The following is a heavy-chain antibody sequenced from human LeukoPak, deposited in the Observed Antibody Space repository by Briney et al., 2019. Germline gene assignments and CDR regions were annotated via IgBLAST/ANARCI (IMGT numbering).Heavy chain of an antibody. V-gene: IGHV3-33*01. CDR3: ARESYGDYDGVFDY. Sequence: GGSLRLSCAASGFTFSSYGMHWVRQAPGKGLEWVAVIWYDGSNKYYADPVKGRFTISRDNSKNTLYLQMNSLRAEDTAVYYCARESYGDYDGVFDYWGQGTLVTVSS. J-gene: IGHJ4*02. CDR1: GFTFSSYG. D-gene: IGHD4-17*01. CDR2: IWYDGSNK.